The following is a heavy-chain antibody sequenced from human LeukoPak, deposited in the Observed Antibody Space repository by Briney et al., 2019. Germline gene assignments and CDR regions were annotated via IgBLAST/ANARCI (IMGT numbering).Heavy chain of an antibody. Sequence: PGGSLRLSCAASGFTFSRYWMSWVRQAPGKGPQYVANIKQDGSEKYYVDSMKGRFTISRDNAKNSLYLQMNSLRAEDTAVYYCARDRAVTWTGSLNIWGQGTMVTVSS. J-gene: IGHJ3*02. CDR3: ARDRAVTWTGSLNI. V-gene: IGHV3-7*01. D-gene: IGHD3/OR15-3a*01. CDR2: IKQDGSEK. CDR1: GFTFSRYW.